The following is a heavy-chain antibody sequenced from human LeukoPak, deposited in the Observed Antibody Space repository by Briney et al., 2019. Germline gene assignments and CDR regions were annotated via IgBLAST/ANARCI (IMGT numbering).Heavy chain of an antibody. CDR2: INHSGST. CDR1: GGSFSGYY. Sequence: SETLSLTCAVYGGSFSGYYWSWIRQPPGKGLEWIGEINHSGSTNYNPSLKSRVTISVDTSKNQFSLKLSSVTAADTAVYYCARGPRRRVGASGWGQGTLVTVSS. D-gene: IGHD1-26*01. J-gene: IGHJ4*02. V-gene: IGHV4-34*01. CDR3: ARGPRRRVGASG.